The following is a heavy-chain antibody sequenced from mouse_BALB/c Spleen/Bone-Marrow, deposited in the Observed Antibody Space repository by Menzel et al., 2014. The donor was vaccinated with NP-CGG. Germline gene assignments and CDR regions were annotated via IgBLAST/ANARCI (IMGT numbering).Heavy chain of an antibody. D-gene: IGHD3-1*01. CDR1: GYTFTSYW. J-gene: IGHJ2*01. Sequence: EVQLQQSGTVLARPGASVKMSCKASGYTFTSYWMHWVKQRPGQGLEWIGTIYPGKSDTTYNQKFKGKAKLTAVTSTSTAYMELSSLRNEDSAVYYCTTLARNYFDYWGQGTTLTVSS. CDR2: IYPGKSDT. V-gene: IGHV1-5*01. CDR3: TTLARNYFDY.